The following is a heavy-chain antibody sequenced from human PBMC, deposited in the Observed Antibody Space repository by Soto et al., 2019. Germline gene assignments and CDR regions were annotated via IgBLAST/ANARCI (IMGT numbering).Heavy chain of an antibody. CDR1: GYTFTSYD. Sequence: ASVKVSCKASGYTFTSYDINWVRQATGQGLEWMGWMNPNSGNTGYAQKFQGRVTMTRNTSISTAYMELSSLRSEDTAVYYCARGSTQYNWNDFTHTAYRGQGTLVTVSS. D-gene: IGHD1-20*01. J-gene: IGHJ4*02. V-gene: IGHV1-8*01. CDR2: MNPNSGNT. CDR3: ARGSTQYNWNDFTHTAY.